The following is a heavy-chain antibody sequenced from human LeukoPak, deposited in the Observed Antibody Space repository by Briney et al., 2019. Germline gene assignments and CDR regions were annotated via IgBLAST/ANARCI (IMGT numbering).Heavy chain of an antibody. CDR3: AREAITMIVVVITSPDAFDI. J-gene: IGHJ3*02. CDR2: IYSGGST. V-gene: IGHV3-66*01. Sequence: GGSLRLSCAASGFTVSSNYMSWVRQAPGKGLEWVSVIYSGGSTYYADSVKGRFTISRDNSKNTLYLQMNSLRAEDTAVYYCAREAITMIVVVITSPDAFDIWGQGTMVTVSS. CDR1: GFTVSSNY. D-gene: IGHD3-22*01.